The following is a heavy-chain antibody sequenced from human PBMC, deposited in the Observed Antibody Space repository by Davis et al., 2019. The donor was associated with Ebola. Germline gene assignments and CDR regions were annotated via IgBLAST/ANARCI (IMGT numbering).Heavy chain of an antibody. Sequence: GGSLRLSCAASGFTFSGSAMHWVRQASGKGLEWVGRIRSNANSYATAYAASVKGRFTISRDDSKNTAYLQMNSLRAEDTAVYYCAKDLHYYYDFWSGYGPFDYWGQGTLVTVSS. V-gene: IGHV3-73*01. CDR1: GFTFSGSA. CDR2: IRSNANSYAT. J-gene: IGHJ4*02. CDR3: AKDLHYYYDFWSGYGPFDY. D-gene: IGHD3-3*01.